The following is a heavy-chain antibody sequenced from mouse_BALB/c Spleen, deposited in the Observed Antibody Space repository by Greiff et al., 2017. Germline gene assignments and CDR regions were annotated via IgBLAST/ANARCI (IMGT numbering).Heavy chain of an antibody. CDR1: GFTFSDYY. CDR3: ARDRENFGCFAY. J-gene: IGHJ3*01. V-gene: IGHV5-4*02. Sequence: EVKLVESGGGLVKPGGSLKLSCAASGFTFSDYYMYWVRQTPEKRLEWVATISDGGSYTYYPDSVKGRFTISRDNAKNNLYLQMSSLKSEDTAMYYCARDRENFGCFAYWGQGTLVTVSA. CDR2: ISDGGSYT.